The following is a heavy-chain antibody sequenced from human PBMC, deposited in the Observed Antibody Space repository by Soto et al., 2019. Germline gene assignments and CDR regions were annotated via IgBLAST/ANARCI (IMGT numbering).Heavy chain of an antibody. Sequence: PSETLSLTCAVYGGSFSGYYWSWIRQPPVRGLEWIGEINHSGSTNYNPSLKSRVTISVDTSKNQFSLKLSSVTAADTAVYYCARSKGGSSGWYDYYYYGMDVWGQGTTVTVSS. D-gene: IGHD6-19*01. CDR2: INHSGST. CDR3: ARSKGGSSGWYDYYYYGMDV. V-gene: IGHV4-34*01. J-gene: IGHJ6*02. CDR1: GGSFSGYY.